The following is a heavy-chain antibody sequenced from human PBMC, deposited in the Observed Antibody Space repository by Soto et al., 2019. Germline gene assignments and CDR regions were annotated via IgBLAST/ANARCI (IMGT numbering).Heavy chain of an antibody. CDR2: ISAYNGKP. CDR1: GYNFTDCG. CDR3: ARQHNDFWSGYPDSDY. Sequence: ASVKVSCKAAGYNFTDCGMSWVRQAPGQGLEWMGWISAYNGKPHYAQTIQGRVTMTTDTPTSTGYMELRSLRSDDTAVYYCARQHNDFWSGYPDSDYWGQGTLVTVSS. V-gene: IGHV1-18*04. J-gene: IGHJ4*02. D-gene: IGHD3-3*01.